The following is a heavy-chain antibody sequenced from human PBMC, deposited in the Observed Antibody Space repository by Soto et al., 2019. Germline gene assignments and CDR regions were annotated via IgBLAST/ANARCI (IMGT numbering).Heavy chain of an antibody. D-gene: IGHD1-26*01. V-gene: IGHV3-9*01. Sequence: EVQLVESGGGLVQPGRSLRLSCADSGFTVDDYAMHWVRQAPGTGLEWVSGISCNSGSIGYADSVKGRFTISRDNAKNSLYLQMNSLRAEDTAVYYCAKSSAEHDYYGMDVWGQGTTVPVAS. CDR2: ISCNSGSI. CDR1: GFTVDDYA. J-gene: IGHJ6*02. CDR3: AKSSAEHDYYGMDV.